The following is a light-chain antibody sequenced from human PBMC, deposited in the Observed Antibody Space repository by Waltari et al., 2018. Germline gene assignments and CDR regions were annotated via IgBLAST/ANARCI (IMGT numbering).Light chain of an antibody. CDR2: EDN. CDR3: QSYDRRNQDWV. V-gene: IGLV6-57*01. Sequence: NFILTQPHSVSESPGKTLTISCTRSSGSIASNYLPGYQQRPGSSPTTVIYEDNQRPSGGPDRFSRFIDSSSISGSLPISGLKTEYEAEYYCQSYDRRNQDWVFGGGHKLTVL. J-gene: IGLJ3*02. CDR1: SGSIASNY.